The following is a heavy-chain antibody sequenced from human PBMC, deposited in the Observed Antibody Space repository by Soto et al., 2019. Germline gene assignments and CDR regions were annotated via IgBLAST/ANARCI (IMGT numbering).Heavy chain of an antibody. V-gene: IGHV4-59*01. D-gene: IGHD3-22*01. CDR2: IYYSGST. CDR3: GRDYYDSSGYYSDAFDI. Sequence: SETLSLTCTVSGGSISSYYWSWIRQPPGKGLEWIGYIYYSGSTNYNPSLRSRVTISVDTSKNQFSLKLSSVTAADTAVYYCGRDYYDSSGYYSDAFDIWGQGTMVTVSS. CDR1: GGSISSYY. J-gene: IGHJ3*02.